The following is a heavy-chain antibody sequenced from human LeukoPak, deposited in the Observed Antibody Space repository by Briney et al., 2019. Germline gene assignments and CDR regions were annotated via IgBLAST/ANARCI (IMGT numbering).Heavy chain of an antibody. CDR1: GGSFSGYY. V-gene: IGHV4-34*01. CDR2: INHSGST. Sequence: SETLSLTCAVYGGSFSGYYWSWIRQPPGKGLEWIGEINHSGSTNYNPSLKSRVTISVDTSKNQFSLKLSSVTAADTAVYYCARAARVTIFGVVIIPFDYWGQGTLVTVSS. D-gene: IGHD3-3*01. J-gene: IGHJ4*02. CDR3: ARAARVTIFGVVIIPFDY.